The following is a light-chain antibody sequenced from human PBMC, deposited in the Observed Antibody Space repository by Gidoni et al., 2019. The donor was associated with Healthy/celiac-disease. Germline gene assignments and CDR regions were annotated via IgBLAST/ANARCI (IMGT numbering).Light chain of an antibody. J-gene: IGLJ2*01. Sequence: QSVLTQPPSVSGAPGQRVTLSCTGRSSNIWAGYDVHWYQQLPGPAPKLLIYGNSNRPSGVPDRFSGSKSGTSASLAITGLQAEDEADYYCQSYDSSLSGSVFGGGTKLTVL. CDR2: GNS. CDR3: QSYDSSLSGSV. CDR1: SSNIWAGYD. V-gene: IGLV1-40*01.